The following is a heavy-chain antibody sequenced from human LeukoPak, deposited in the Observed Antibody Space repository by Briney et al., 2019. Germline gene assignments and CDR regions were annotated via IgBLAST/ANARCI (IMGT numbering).Heavy chain of an antibody. CDR1: ALTFIGDA. D-gene: IGHD3-10*01. CDR2: ISSSGGGT. CDR3: AKSDLSHGSGSYDY. Sequence: GGSLTLSCAPSALTFIGDAMSWVRHTTRRGVGSGSGISSSGGGTYYADSVKGRFTIQRDNSKNTLYLRMDSLRAEDTAVYYCAKSDLSHGSGSYDYWGKGTLVTVSS. J-gene: IGHJ4*02. V-gene: IGHV3-23*01.